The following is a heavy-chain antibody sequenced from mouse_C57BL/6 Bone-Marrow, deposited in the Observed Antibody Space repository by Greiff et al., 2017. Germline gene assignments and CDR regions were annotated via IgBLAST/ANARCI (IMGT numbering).Heavy chain of an antibody. CDR2: ISSGSSTI. V-gene: IGHV5-17*01. CDR1: GFTFSDYG. CDR3: ARDYYGSSCSMDY. Sequence: VQLKQSGGGLVKPGGSLKLSCAASGFTFSDYGMHWVRQAPEQGLEWVAYISSGSSTIYYADTVKGRFTISRDNAKNTRFLQMTSLRSEDTAMYYCARDYYGSSCSMDYWGQGTSVTVTS. D-gene: IGHD1-1*01. J-gene: IGHJ4*01.